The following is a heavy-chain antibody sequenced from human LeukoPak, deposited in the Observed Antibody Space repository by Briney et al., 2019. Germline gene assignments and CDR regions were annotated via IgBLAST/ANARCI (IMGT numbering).Heavy chain of an antibody. Sequence: GGSLRLSCAASGFTFSSYSMNWLRQAPGKGLEWISSISSSSSYIYYADSVKGRFTISRDNAKNSLYLQMNSLRAEDTAVYYCARALYYYDSSGYYGHDYWGQGTLVTVSS. V-gene: IGHV3-21*01. CDR1: GFTFSSYS. CDR3: ARALYYYDSSGYYGHDY. D-gene: IGHD3-22*01. J-gene: IGHJ4*02. CDR2: ISSSSSYI.